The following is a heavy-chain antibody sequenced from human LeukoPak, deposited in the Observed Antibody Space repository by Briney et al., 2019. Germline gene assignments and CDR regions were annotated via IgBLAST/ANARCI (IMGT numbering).Heavy chain of an antibody. Sequence: SQTLSLTCTVSGGSISSGGYYWSWIRQHPGKGLEWIGYIHYSGSTYYNPSLKSRVSISVSTSKNRFSLQLSSVTAADTAVYYCARVIGYDQLDYWGQGTLVTVSS. V-gene: IGHV4-31*03. CDR2: IHYSGST. CDR1: GGSISSGGYY. J-gene: IGHJ4*02. D-gene: IGHD5-12*01. CDR3: ARVIGYDQLDY.